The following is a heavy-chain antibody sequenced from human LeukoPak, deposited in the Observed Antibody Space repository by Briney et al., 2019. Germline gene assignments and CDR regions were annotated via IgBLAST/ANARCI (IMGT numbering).Heavy chain of an antibody. J-gene: IGHJ4*02. D-gene: IGHD6-6*01. CDR2: VSDSGGNK. Sequence: PGGSLRLSCAVSGFTFSDYGMSWVRQAPGKGLAWVSSVSDSGGNKYYADSVKGRFTISRDNSKNTLYLQMNSLRPEDTAVYYCAKRVPYSSSSVYFDYWGQGTLVTVSS. CDR3: AKRVPYSSSSVYFDY. CDR1: GFTFSDYG. V-gene: IGHV3-23*01.